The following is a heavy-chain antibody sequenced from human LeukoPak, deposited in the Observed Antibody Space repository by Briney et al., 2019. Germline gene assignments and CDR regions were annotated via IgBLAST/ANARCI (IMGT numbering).Heavy chain of an antibody. D-gene: IGHD3-16*01. CDR1: GGSISSSSYY. CDR3: ARGGAPPFDT. CDR2: IYYSGST. V-gene: IGHV4-39*01. J-gene: IGHJ3*02. Sequence: SETLSLTCTVSGGSISSSSYYWGWIRQPPGKGLEWIGSIYYSGSTYYNPSLKSRVTISVDTSKNQFSLKLSSVTAADTAVYYCARGGAPPFDTWGQGTMVTVSS.